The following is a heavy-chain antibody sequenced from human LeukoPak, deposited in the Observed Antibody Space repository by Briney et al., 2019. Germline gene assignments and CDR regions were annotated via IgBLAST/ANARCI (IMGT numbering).Heavy chain of an antibody. CDR3: ARVVRGILGLYCFDY. D-gene: IGHD3-10*01. Sequence: WVRQAPGKGLEWIGSIYYSGSTYYKSSLKSRVTISVDTSKNQFSLKLSSVTAADTAVYYCARVVRGILGLYCFDYWGQGTLVTVSS. J-gene: IGHJ4*02. CDR2: IYYSGST. V-gene: IGHV4-39*07.